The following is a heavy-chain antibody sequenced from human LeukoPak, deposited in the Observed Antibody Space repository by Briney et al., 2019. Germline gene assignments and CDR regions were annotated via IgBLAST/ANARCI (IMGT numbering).Heavy chain of an antibody. CDR2: IKPDGSDK. CDR3: ARDRGGSGWYEFES. CDR1: GFTFSSYR. J-gene: IGHJ4*02. V-gene: IGHV3-7*01. D-gene: IGHD6-19*01. Sequence: GGPLRLSCADSGFTFSSYRMRWVREAPGRGLVGLGSIKPDGSDKSYVDSVKGRFTISRDNAKNSLYLQMNSMRAEDTAVFYCARDRGGSGWYEFESWGQGTLVTVSS.